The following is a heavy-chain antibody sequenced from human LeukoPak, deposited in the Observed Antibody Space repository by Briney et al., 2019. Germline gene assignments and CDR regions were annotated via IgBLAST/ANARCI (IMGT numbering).Heavy chain of an antibody. V-gene: IGHV3-11*04. D-gene: IGHD6-19*01. CDR3: ARKDFSSGSFTY. CDR1: GFNFNPYY. Sequence: GGSLRLSCVVSGFNFNPYYMSWIRRAPGKGLEWISYIGLHGYPLDYADSVKGRFTISRDNAKDSRYLDMTSLTAEDTAVYYCARKDFSSGSFTYWGQGTLVTVSS. CDR2: IGLHGYPL. J-gene: IGHJ4*02.